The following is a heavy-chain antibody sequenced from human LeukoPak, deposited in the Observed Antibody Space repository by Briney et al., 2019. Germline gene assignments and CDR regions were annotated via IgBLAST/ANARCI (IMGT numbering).Heavy chain of an antibody. CDR3: ARDDYGRAFDI. Sequence: PGESLKISFKGSGSGFTSYWIGWVRQMPGKGLEWMGIIYPVDSDTRYSPSFHRQVTISADKSISTAYLQWSSLKASDTAMYYCARDDYGRAFDIWGQGTMVTVSS. CDR1: GSGFTSYW. CDR2: IYPVDSDT. V-gene: IGHV5-51*01. D-gene: IGHD4-17*01. J-gene: IGHJ3*02.